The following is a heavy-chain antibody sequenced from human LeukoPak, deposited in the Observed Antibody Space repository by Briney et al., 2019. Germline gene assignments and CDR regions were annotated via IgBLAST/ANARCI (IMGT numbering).Heavy chain of an antibody. CDR2: IRSRGSTI. V-gene: IGHV3-11*04. D-gene: IGHD3-10*02. J-gene: IGHJ6*04. Sequence: GGSLRLSCRLSGVTFSNHYMRGVRHPREEGREWVGYIRSRGSTIYYVDSVKGRFTISRDNAKNSLYLQMNILRAENTAVYYCAELGITMNGGVWGKGTTVTISS. CDR1: GVTFSNHY. CDR3: AELGITMNGGV.